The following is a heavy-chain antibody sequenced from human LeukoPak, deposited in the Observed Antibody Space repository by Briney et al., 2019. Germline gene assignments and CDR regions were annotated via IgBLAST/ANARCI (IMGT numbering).Heavy chain of an antibody. CDR2: IDWDDDK. CDR1: GFSLSTSGMR. J-gene: IGHJ4*02. V-gene: IGHV2-70*04. D-gene: IGHD2-21*02. Sequence: ESGPALVKPTQTLTLTCTFSGFSLSTSGMRVSWIRQPPGKALEWLARIDWDDDKFYSTSLKTRLTISKDTSKNQVVLTMTIMDPVDTATYYCARTPYCGGDCYVDYWGQGTLVTVSS. CDR3: ARTPYCGGDCYVDY.